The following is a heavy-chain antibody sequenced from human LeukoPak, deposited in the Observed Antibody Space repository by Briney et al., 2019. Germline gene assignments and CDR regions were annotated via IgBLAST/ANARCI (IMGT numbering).Heavy chain of an antibody. CDR1: AFTFSNYA. J-gene: IGHJ4*02. D-gene: IGHD3-3*01. V-gene: IGHV3-30*03. Sequence: GGSLRLSCAASAFTFSNYAMHWVRQAPGKGLVWVAVISYDGSNKYYADSVKGRFTISRVNSKNSLYLQMNSLRAEDTAVYYCARDGDYDFWSGYVNSYDYWGQGTLVTVSS. CDR3: ARDGDYDFWSGYVNSYDY. CDR2: ISYDGSNK.